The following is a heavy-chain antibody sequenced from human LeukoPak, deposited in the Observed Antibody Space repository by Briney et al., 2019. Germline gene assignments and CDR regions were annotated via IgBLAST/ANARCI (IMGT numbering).Heavy chain of an antibody. CDR3: ATQSGSYFDS. D-gene: IGHD1-26*01. J-gene: IGHJ4*02. CDR2: INHSGST. V-gene: IGHV4-34*01. CDR1: GGSFSGYY. Sequence: EPSETLSLTCAVYGGSFSGYYWSWIRQPPGKGLEWIGEINHSGSTNYNPSLKSRVTLSVDTSRNQFSLRLSSVTAADTAVFYCATQSGSYFDSWGQGALVTVSS.